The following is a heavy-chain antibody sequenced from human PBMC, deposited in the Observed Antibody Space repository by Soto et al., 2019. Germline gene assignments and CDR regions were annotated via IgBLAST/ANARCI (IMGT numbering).Heavy chain of an antibody. CDR1: GYTFTSYG. CDR2: ISAYNGNT. Sequence: ASVKVSCKASGYTFTSYGISWVRQAPGQGLEWMEWISAYNGNTNYAQKLQGRVTMTTDTSTSTAYMELRSLRSDDTAVYYCARDQGESSWYSHYYMDVWGKGTTVTVSS. J-gene: IGHJ6*03. V-gene: IGHV1-18*01. D-gene: IGHD6-13*01. CDR3: ARDQGESSWYSHYYMDV.